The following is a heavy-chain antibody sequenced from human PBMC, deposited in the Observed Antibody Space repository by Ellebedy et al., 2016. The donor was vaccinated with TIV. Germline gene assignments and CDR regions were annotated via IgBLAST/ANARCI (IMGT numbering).Heavy chain of an antibody. CDR2: ISGSGRST. V-gene: IGHV3-23*01. D-gene: IGHD7-27*01. CDR3: AKGGPLGIGGGGYFDY. Sequence: GESLKISCAASGFTFSSCAMSWVRQAPGKGLEWVSAISGSGRSTYYADSVKGRFTISRDNSKSTLYLQMNSLRAEDTAVYYCAKGGPLGIGGGGYFDYWGQGTLVTVSS. CDR1: GFTFSSCA. J-gene: IGHJ4*02.